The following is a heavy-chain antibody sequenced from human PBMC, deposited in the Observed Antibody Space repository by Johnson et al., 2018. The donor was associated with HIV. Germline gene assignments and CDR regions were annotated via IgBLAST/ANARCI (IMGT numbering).Heavy chain of an antibody. Sequence: QVQLVESGGGVVQPGRSLRLSCAASGFTFGTFAMHWVRQAPGKGLAWVAVISYEGSTKYYANSVKGRFTIFRDNSENTMYLQMNRLRADDTAVYFCTKDRTNWGYDAFDIWGQGTMVTVSS. CDR2: ISYEGSTK. V-gene: IGHV3-30*04. CDR1: GFTFGTFA. CDR3: TKDRTNWGYDAFDI. D-gene: IGHD7-27*01. J-gene: IGHJ3*02.